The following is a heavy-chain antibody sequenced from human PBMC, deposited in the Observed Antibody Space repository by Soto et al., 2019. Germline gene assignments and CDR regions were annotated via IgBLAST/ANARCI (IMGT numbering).Heavy chain of an antibody. J-gene: IGHJ5*02. V-gene: IGHV4-31*03. Sequence: SETLSLTCTVSGGSISSGGYYWSWIRQHPGKGLEWIGYIYYSGSTYYNPSLKSRVTISVDTSKNQFSLKLSSVTAADTAVYYCARWIQSNWFDPWGQGTLVTVS. CDR1: GGSISSGGYY. CDR2: IYYSGST. D-gene: IGHD5-18*01. CDR3: ARWIQSNWFDP.